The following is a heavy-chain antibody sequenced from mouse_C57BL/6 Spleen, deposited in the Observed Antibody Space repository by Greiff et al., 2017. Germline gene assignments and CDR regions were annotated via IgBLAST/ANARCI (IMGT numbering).Heavy chain of an antibody. CDR2: IYPSDSET. D-gene: IGHD1-1*01. Sequence: QVQLQQPGAELVRPGSSVKLSCKASGYTFTSYWMDWVKQRPGQGLEWIGNIYPSDSETHYNQKFKDKATLTVDKSSSTAYMQLSSLTSEDSAVYYCARRIGDGSSPCAMDYWGQGTSVTVSS. J-gene: IGHJ4*01. V-gene: IGHV1-61*01. CDR3: ARRIGDGSSPCAMDY. CDR1: GYTFTSYW.